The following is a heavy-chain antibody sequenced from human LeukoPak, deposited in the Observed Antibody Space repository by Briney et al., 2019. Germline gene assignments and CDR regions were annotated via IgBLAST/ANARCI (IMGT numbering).Heavy chain of an antibody. Sequence: PSETLSLTCTVSGYSISSGYYWGWIRQPPGKGLEWIGSIYHSGSTYYNPSLKSRVTMSVDTSKNQFSLKLSSVTAADTAVYYCARGSSWYYGWLEDNWFDPWGQGTLVTVSS. CDR1: GYSISSGYY. CDR3: ARGSSWYYGWLEDNWFDP. V-gene: IGHV4-38-2*02. J-gene: IGHJ5*02. CDR2: IYHSGST. D-gene: IGHD6-13*01.